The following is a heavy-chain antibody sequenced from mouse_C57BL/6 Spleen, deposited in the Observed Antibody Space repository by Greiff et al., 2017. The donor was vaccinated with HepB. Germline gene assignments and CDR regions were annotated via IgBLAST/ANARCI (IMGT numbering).Heavy chain of an antibody. CDR3: ARSTTVVALDD. Sequence: QVQLQQPGAELVMPGASVKLSCKASGYTFTSYWMHWVKQRPGQGLEWIGEIDPSDSYTNYNQKFKGKSTLTVDKSSSTAYMQLSSLTSEDSAVYYCARSTTVVALDDWGQGTTLTVSS. CDR2: IDPSDSYT. D-gene: IGHD1-1*01. CDR1: GYTFTSYW. V-gene: IGHV1-69*01. J-gene: IGHJ2*01.